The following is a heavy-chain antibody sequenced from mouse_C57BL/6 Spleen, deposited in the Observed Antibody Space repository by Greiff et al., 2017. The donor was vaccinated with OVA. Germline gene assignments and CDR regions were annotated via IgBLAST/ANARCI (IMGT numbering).Heavy chain of an antibody. CDR3: AGKYCSSYWYFDV. V-gene: IGHV1-64*01. CDR2: IHPNSGST. D-gene: IGHD1-1*01. CDR1: GYTFTSYW. Sequence: QVQLQQPGAELVKPGASVKLSCKASGYTFTSYWMHWVKQRPGQGLEWIGMIHPNSGSTNYNDKFKSKATLTVDKSSSTAYMHIRSLTAEDSEVSYCAGKYCSSYWYFDVWGTGTTVTVSS. J-gene: IGHJ1*03.